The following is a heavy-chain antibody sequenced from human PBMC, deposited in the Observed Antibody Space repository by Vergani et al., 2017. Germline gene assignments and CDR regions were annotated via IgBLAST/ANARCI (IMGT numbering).Heavy chain of an antibody. V-gene: IGHV3-33*01. CDR1: GFRFSSYG. Sequence: QVQLVESGGGVVQPGRSLRLSCAASGFRFSSYGMNWVRQAPGKGLEWVAVIWYDGSNKYYADSVKGRFTSSRDNSQNTVNLQMNSLRVDDTAVYYCVRGGRGDHGDFWSRLGPWGQGTRVIVSS. J-gene: IGHJ5*02. CDR2: IWYDGSNK. CDR3: VRGGRGDHGDFWSRLGP. D-gene: IGHD3-3*01.